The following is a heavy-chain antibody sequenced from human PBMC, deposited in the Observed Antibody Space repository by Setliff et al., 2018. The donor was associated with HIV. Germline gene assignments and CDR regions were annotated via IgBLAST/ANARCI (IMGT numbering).Heavy chain of an antibody. CDR2: IYYSGST. CDR1: GGSISSGDYY. D-gene: IGHD2-2*01. CDR3: ARGGCSSTSCYNYYYYGMDV. Sequence: NPSETLSLTCTVSGGSISSGDYYWSWIRQPPGKGLEWIGYIYYSGSTYYNPSLKSRVTISVDTSKNQFSLKLSSVTAADTAVYYCARGGCSSTSCYNYYYYGMDVWGQGTTVTVSS. V-gene: IGHV4-30-4*08. J-gene: IGHJ6*02.